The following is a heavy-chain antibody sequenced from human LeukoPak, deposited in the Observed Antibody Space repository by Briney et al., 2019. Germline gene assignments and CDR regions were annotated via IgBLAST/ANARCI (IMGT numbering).Heavy chain of an antibody. Sequence: GGSLRLSCAASGFTFTNAWMSWVRQAPGKGLEWVSGINGNGDSTYYADSVKGRFTISRDNSKNTLYLQMNSLRAEDTAVYYCANVRYKYGKDYWGQGTLVTVSS. CDR3: ANVRYKYGKDY. CDR2: INGNGDST. CDR1: GFTFTNAW. V-gene: IGHV3-23*01. D-gene: IGHD5-18*01. J-gene: IGHJ4*02.